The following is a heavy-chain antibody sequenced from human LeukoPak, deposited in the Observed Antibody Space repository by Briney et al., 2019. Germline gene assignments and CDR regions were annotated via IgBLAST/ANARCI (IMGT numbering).Heavy chain of an antibody. CDR2: ISAYNGNT. CDR3: ARDTVTTSEYYYYGMDV. CDR1: GYTFTSYG. D-gene: IGHD4-17*01. V-gene: IGHV1-18*01. Sequence: ASVKVSCKASGYTFTSYGISWVRQAPGQGLEWMGWISAYNGNTNSAQKLQGRVTMTTDTSTSTAYMELRSLRSDDTAVYYCARDTVTTSEYYYYGMDVWGQGTTVTVSS. J-gene: IGHJ6*02.